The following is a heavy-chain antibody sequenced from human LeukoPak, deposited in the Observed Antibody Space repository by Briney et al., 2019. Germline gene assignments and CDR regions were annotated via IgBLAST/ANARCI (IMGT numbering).Heavy chain of an antibody. D-gene: IGHD2-15*01. CDR3: ARGPAVAAAHPPVPLVY. Sequence: GASVKVSCKASGYTFTSYYMHWVRQAPGQGLEGMGIINPSGGSTSYAQKFQGRVTMTRDTSTSTVYMELSSLRSEDTAVYYCARGPAVAAAHPPVPLVYWGQGTLVTVSS. V-gene: IGHV1-46*01. CDR2: INPSGGST. J-gene: IGHJ4*02. CDR1: GYTFTSYY.